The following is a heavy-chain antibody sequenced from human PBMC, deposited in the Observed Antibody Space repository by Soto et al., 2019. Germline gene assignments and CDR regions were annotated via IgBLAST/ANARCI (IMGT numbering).Heavy chain of an antibody. CDR2: IIPIFGTA. V-gene: IGHV1-69*01. D-gene: IGHD2-15*01. Sequence: QVQLVQSGAEVKKPGSSVKVSCKASGGTFSSYAISWVRQAPGQGLEWMGGIIPIFGTANYAQKFQGRVMITADESTSTAYMELSSLRSEDTAVDYCARKWRPPPHASRYCSGGSCTNWFYPWGHGTLVTVSS. CDR1: GGTFSSYA. CDR3: ARKWRPPPHASRYCSGGSCTNWFYP. J-gene: IGHJ5*02.